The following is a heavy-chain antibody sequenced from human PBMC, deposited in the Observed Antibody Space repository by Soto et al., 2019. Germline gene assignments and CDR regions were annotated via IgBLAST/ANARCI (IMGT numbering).Heavy chain of an antibody. J-gene: IGHJ4*02. CDR1: GGTCSNYA. D-gene: IGHD5-18*01. CDR3: ARSGYVNTAMGVDY. Sequence: ASVKVSCKASGGTCSNYAISWVRQAPGQGLEWMGGILPIIGTADYAQKFQGRVTITTGESTSTAYMELRSLRSEDTALYYSARSGYVNTAMGVDYWGQGTLVTVSS. V-gene: IGHV1-69*05. CDR2: ILPIIGTA.